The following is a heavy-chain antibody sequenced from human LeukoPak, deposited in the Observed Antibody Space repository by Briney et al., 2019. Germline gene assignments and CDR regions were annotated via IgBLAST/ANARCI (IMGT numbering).Heavy chain of an antibody. CDR3: ASRGSESYYKWGWFDP. Sequence: GGSLRLSCAASGFTFSSYSMNWVRQAPGKGLEWVSSISSSSSYIYYADSVKGRFTISRDNAKNSLYLQMNSLRAEDTAVYYCASRGSESYYKWGWFDPWGQGTLVTVSS. D-gene: IGHD3-10*01. CDR2: ISSSSSYI. J-gene: IGHJ5*02. CDR1: GFTFSSYS. V-gene: IGHV3-21*01.